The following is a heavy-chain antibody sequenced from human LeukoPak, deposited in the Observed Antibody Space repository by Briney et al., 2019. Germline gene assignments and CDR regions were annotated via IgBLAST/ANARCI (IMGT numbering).Heavy chain of an antibody. V-gene: IGHV4-30-4*01. CDR3: ARELPYYDSSGYSGGIDY. CDR1: GGSITSGDYY. J-gene: IGHJ4*02. Sequence: SSETLSLTCTVSGGSITSGDYYWSWIRQPQSPGKGLEWIVYIHYRGITYYNPSLKSRVTITVDTSKKQFSLKLTSVTAADTAVYFCARELPYYDSSGYSGGIDYWGQGTLVTVSS. CDR2: IHYRGIT. D-gene: IGHD3-22*01.